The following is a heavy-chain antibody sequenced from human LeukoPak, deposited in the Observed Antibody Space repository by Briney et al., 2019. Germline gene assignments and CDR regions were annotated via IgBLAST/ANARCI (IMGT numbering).Heavy chain of an antibody. Sequence: SETLSLTCTVSGGSISSYYWSWIRQPAGKGLEWIGRIYTSGSTNYNPSLKSRVTMSVDTSKNQFSLKLSSVTAADTAVYYCARLRVFEYSSSSGDYYFDYWGQGTLVTVSS. J-gene: IGHJ4*02. CDR2: IYTSGST. V-gene: IGHV4-4*07. CDR1: GGSISSYY. D-gene: IGHD6-6*01. CDR3: ARLRVFEYSSSSGDYYFDY.